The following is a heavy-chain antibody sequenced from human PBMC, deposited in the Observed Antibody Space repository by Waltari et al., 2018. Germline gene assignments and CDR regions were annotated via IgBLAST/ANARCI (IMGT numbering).Heavy chain of an antibody. CDR3: AKGLIREYYYYGMDV. CDR1: GFTFDDYA. D-gene: IGHD2-21*01. CDR2: ISLKSCTV. Sequence: EVQLVESGGGLVQPGRSLRLSCAASGFTFDDYAMNWVRQPPGKGLEWVSGISLKSCTVGYADSVKGLFTISRDNAKNSLYLQMNSLRAEDTALYYCAKGLIREYYYYGMDVWGQGTTVIVSS. J-gene: IGHJ6*02. V-gene: IGHV3-9*01.